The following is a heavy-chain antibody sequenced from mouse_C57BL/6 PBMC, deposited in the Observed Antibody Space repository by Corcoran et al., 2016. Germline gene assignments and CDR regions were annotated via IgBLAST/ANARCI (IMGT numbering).Heavy chain of an antibody. Sequence: QIQLVQSGPELKKPGETVKISCKASGYTFTTYGMSWVKQAPGKGLKWMGWINTYSGVPTYADDFKGRFAFSLETSASTAYLQINNLKNEDTATYFCARSRLLRFEFAYWGQGTLVTVSA. V-gene: IGHV9-3*01. D-gene: IGHD1-1*01. J-gene: IGHJ3*01. CDR1: GYTFTTYG. CDR3: ARSRLLRFEFAY. CDR2: INTYSGVP.